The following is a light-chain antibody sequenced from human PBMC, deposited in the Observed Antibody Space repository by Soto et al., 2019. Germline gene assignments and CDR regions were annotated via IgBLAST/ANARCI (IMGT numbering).Light chain of an antibody. CDR2: SNN. V-gene: IGLV1-44*01. CDR3: AVWDDSLNGVV. Sequence: QSVLTQPPSASGTPGQRVTISCSGTSSNIGSNTVNWYQQLPGTAPKLFIYSNNQRPSGVPDRFSGSKSGPSASLAISGLQSEDEADYYCAVWDDSLNGVVFGGGTKLTVL. J-gene: IGLJ2*01. CDR1: SSNIGSNT.